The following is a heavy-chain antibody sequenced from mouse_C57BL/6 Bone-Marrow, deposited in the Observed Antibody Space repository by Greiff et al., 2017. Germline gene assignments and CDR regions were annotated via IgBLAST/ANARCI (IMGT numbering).Heavy chain of an antibody. V-gene: IGHV2-2*01. CDR2: IWSGGST. CDR3: ASPLTTNSAMDY. CDR1: GFSLTSYG. D-gene: IGHD2-12*01. J-gene: IGHJ4*01. Sequence: QVQLQQSGPGLVQPSQSLYITCTVSGFSLTSYGVHWVRQSPGKGLEWLGVIWSGGSTDYNAAFISRLSISKDNSKSQVFFKMNSLQADDTAIYYCASPLTTNSAMDYWGQGTSVTVSS.